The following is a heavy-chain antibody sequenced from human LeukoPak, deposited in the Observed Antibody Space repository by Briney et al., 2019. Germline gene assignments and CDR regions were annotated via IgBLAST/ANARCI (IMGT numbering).Heavy chain of an antibody. Sequence: TGGSLRLSCAASGFAFSSYWISWVRQAPGKGLEWVANIKQDGSEKYYVDSVKGRFTISRDNAKNSLYLQMNSLRAEDTAVYFCARDAPMRTSCPDYWGQGTLVTVSS. D-gene: IGHD2-2*01. CDR2: IKQDGSEK. CDR1: GFAFSSYW. CDR3: ARDAPMRTSCPDY. J-gene: IGHJ4*02. V-gene: IGHV3-7*01.